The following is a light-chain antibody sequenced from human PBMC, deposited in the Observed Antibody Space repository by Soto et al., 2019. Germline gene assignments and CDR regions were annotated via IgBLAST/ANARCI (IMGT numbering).Light chain of an antibody. V-gene: IGKV1-9*01. Sequence: DIHLTQSPFFLSASLGDRVTITLRASQGISSYLVWYQQKAGTAPKSLIYAASTLQSGVPSRFSGSRSGTEFTLTISGLQPEDSATYCCRQHNSFPSTFGQGTRLEIK. J-gene: IGKJ5*01. CDR2: AAS. CDR1: QGISSY. CDR3: RQHNSFPST.